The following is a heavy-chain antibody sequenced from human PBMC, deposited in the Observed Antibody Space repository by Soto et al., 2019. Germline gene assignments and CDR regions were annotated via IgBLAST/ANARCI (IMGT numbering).Heavy chain of an antibody. CDR2: INSDGRST. Sequence: PGGSLRLSCAASGFTFSTYWMHWVRQAPGKGLVWVSRINSDGRSTDYADSVKGRFTTSRDNAKNTLYLQMNSLRAEDTAVYYCAFNTYDSSGYFYRDWGQGTLVTVSS. D-gene: IGHD3-22*01. CDR1: GFTFSTYW. CDR3: AFNTYDSSGYFYRD. V-gene: IGHV3-74*01. J-gene: IGHJ4*02.